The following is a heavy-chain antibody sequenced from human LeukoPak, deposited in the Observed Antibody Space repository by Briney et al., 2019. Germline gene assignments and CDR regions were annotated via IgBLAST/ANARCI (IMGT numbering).Heavy chain of an antibody. D-gene: IGHD2-15*01. V-gene: IGHV3-23*01. CDR1: GFTFSSYA. CDR2: ISGSGGIT. Sequence: GGSLSLSCAASGFTFSSYAMSWVRQAPGKGLEWVSGISGSGGITYYADSVRGRFTISRDNPKNTLYLQMNSLRVEDTAVYYCAKGVVVAARSYFYYGMDVWGQGTTVTVSS. J-gene: IGHJ6*02. CDR3: AKGVVVAARSYFYYGMDV.